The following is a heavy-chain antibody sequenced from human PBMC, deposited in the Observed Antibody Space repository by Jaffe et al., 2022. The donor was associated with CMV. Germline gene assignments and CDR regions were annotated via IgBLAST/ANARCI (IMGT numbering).Heavy chain of an antibody. J-gene: IGHJ6*03. Sequence: EVQLVESGGGLVQPGGSLRLSCAASGFTFSSYAMSWVRQAPGKGLEWVSAISGSGGSTYYADSVKGRFTISRDNSKNTLYLQMNSLRAEDTAVYYCAKGVITIFGVVIRDYYYYMDVWGKGTTVTVSS. CDR3: AKGVITIFGVVIRDYYYYMDV. V-gene: IGHV3-23*04. D-gene: IGHD3-3*01. CDR1: GFTFSSYA. CDR2: ISGSGGST.